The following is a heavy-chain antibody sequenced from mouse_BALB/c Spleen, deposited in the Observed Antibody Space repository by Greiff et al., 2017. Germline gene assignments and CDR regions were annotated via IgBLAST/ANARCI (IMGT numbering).Heavy chain of an antibody. CDR3: ASQAFYYYGSSYSSWFAY. D-gene: IGHD1-1*01. CDR1: GFTFSSYA. Sequence: EVNVVESGGGLVKPGGSLKLSCAASGFTFSSYAMSWVRQTPEKRLEWVASISSGGSTYYPDSVKGRFTISRDNARNILYLQMSSLRSEDTAMYYCASQAFYYYGSSYSSWFAYWGQGTLVTVSA. J-gene: IGHJ3*01. CDR2: ISSGGST. V-gene: IGHV5-6-5*01.